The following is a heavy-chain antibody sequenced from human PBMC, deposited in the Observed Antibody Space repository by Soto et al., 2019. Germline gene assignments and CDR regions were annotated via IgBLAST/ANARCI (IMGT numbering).Heavy chain of an antibody. J-gene: IGHJ4*02. CDR2: ISSSNTYI. V-gene: IGHV3-21*01. CDR3: ASGSCSDSNCYYNY. CDR1: GFTFSSYT. D-gene: IGHD2-15*01. Sequence: GGSLRLSCAASGFTFSSYTMNWVRQAPGKGLEWVSSISSSNTYIYYADSVKGRFTISRDNAKNYLYLQMNSLRADDTAMYYCASGSCSDSNCYYNYWGQGTLVTVSS.